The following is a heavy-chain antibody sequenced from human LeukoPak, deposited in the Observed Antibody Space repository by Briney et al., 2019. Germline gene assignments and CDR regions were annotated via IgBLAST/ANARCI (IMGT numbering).Heavy chain of an antibody. CDR3: ARGGIVATSVDY. V-gene: IGHV4-38-2*02. J-gene: IGHJ4*02. Sequence: SKTLSLTCTVSGYSTSSGYYWGWIRQPPGKGLEWIGSIYHSGSTYYNPSLKSRVTISVDTSKNQFSLKLSSVTAADTAVYYCARGGIVATSVDYWGQGTLVTVSS. D-gene: IGHD5-12*01. CDR2: IYHSGST. CDR1: GYSTSSGYY.